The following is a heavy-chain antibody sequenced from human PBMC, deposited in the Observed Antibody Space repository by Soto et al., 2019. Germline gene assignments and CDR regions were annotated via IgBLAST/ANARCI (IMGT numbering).Heavy chain of an antibody. Sequence: QVQLVESGGGVVQPGRSLRLSCAASGFTFNNYGMHWVRQAPGKGLEWVAVIWYDGSYKYNADSVKGRFTISRDTSKNTLYLQMNSLRGEDTAVYHCARGNWNYGYFDYWGQGTLVTFSS. V-gene: IGHV3-33*01. CDR1: GFTFNNYG. J-gene: IGHJ4*02. CDR2: IWYDGSYK. CDR3: ARGNWNYGYFDY. D-gene: IGHD1-7*01.